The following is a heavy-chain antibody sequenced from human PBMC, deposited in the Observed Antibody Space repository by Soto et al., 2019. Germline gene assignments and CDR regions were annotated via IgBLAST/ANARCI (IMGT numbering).Heavy chain of an antibody. CDR3: ARVPRGSYSSSPNYFDY. J-gene: IGHJ4*02. CDR2: IYYSGST. D-gene: IGHD6-6*01. CDR1: GGSISSGDYY. V-gene: IGHV4-30-4*01. Sequence: SETLSITCTVSGGSISSGDYYWSWIRQPPGKGLEWIGYIYYSGSTYYNPSLKSRVTISVDTSKNQFSLKLSSVTAADTAVYYCARVPRGSYSSSPNYFDYWGQGTLVTVS.